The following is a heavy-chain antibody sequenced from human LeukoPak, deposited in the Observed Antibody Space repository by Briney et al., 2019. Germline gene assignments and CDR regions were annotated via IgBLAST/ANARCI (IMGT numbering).Heavy chain of an antibody. Sequence: PGGSLRLSCAASGFTFSSYAMSWVRQAPGKGLEWVSAISGSGGSTHYADSVKGRFTISRDNSKNTLYLQMNSLRAEDTAVYYCANTDRWLPPGSFDYWGQGTLVTVSS. D-gene: IGHD5-24*01. CDR2: ISGSGGST. CDR3: ANTDRWLPPGSFDY. V-gene: IGHV3-23*01. J-gene: IGHJ4*02. CDR1: GFTFSSYA.